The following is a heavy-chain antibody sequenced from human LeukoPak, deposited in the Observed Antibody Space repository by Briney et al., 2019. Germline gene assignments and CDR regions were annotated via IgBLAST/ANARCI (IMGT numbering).Heavy chain of an antibody. V-gene: IGHV3-74*01. J-gene: IGHJ4*02. CDR2: IDSDGSST. CDR3: ARDKSGGSVTTSFDY. CDR1: GFTFSSYW. D-gene: IGHD4-17*01. Sequence: PGGSLRLSCAASGFTFSSYWMHWVRQAPGKGPVWVSRIDSDGSSTSYADSVKGRFTISRDNAKNTLYLQMNSLRAEDTAVYYCARDKSGGSVTTSFDYWGQGTLVTVSS.